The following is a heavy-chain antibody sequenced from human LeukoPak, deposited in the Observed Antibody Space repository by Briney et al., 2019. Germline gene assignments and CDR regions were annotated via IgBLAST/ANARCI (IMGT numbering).Heavy chain of an antibody. CDR3: ARGYSSSWYLAKVFDH. CDR1: GGSFSGYY. V-gene: IGHV4-34*01. D-gene: IGHD6-13*01. Sequence: PSETLSLTSAVYGGSFSGYYWSWIRQPPGKGLEWIGEINHSGSTNYNPSLKSRVTISVDTSKNQFSLKLSSVTAADTAVYYCARGYSSSWYLAKVFDHWGQGTLVTVSS. J-gene: IGHJ4*02. CDR2: INHSGST.